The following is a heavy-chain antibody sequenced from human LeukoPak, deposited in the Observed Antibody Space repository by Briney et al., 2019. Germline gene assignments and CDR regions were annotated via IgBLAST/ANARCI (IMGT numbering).Heavy chain of an antibody. Sequence: SETLSLTCTVSGGSISSYYWSWIRQPAGKGLEWIGRIYTSGSTNYNPSLKSRVTMSLDTSKNQFSLKLSSVTAADTAVYYRARTVRRDFWSGSWYFDLWGRGTLVIVSS. CDR2: IYTSGST. J-gene: IGHJ2*01. V-gene: IGHV4-4*07. D-gene: IGHD3-3*01. CDR1: GGSISSYY. CDR3: ARTVRRDFWSGSWYFDL.